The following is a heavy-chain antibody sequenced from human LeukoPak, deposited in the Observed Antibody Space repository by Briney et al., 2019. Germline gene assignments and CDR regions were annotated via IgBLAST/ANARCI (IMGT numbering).Heavy chain of an antibody. CDR3: ARGGVGTMIVVVDYFDY. CDR1: GYTISSGYY. Sequence: SETLSLTCAVSGYTISSGYYWARIRPPPGKGQEGIGIIYHSGSTYYNPSLKGRVTISVDTRKNQFSLKLSSVTAARTAVYYCARGGVGTMIVVVDYFDYWGQGTLVTVSS. CDR2: IYHSGST. D-gene: IGHD3-22*01. V-gene: IGHV4-38-2*01. J-gene: IGHJ4*02.